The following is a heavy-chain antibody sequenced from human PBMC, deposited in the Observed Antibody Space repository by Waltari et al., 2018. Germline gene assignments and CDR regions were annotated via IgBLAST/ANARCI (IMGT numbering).Heavy chain of an antibody. Sequence: EVQLVQSGAEVKKPGATVKISCQASGYTFTDYYMHWVQQAPGKGLEGVGRIDPQDGETKYADKFQGRATITEDTSIDTVYMELSRLRPEDTAVFYCARTTTIKSLDYWGQGTLVTVSS. CDR3: ARTTTIKSLDY. CDR2: IDPQDGET. CDR1: GYTFTDYY. D-gene: IGHD1-7*01. J-gene: IGHJ4*02. V-gene: IGHV1-69-2*01.